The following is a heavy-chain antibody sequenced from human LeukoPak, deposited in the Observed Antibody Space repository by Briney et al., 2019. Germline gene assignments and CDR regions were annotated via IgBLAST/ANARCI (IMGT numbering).Heavy chain of an antibody. CDR2: ISAYNGNT. Sequence: ASVKVSCKASGYTFTNYGINWLRQAPGQGLEWMGWISAYNGNTNYAQRLQGRVTMTTDTSTSTACMELRSLRSDDTAVYYCARDRKTTVTLHYWGQGTLVTVSS. J-gene: IGHJ4*02. D-gene: IGHD4-11*01. CDR3: ARDRKTTVTLHY. V-gene: IGHV1-18*01. CDR1: GYTFTNYG.